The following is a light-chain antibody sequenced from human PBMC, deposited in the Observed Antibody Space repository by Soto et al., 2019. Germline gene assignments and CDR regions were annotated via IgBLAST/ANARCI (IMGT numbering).Light chain of an antibody. J-gene: IGKJ2*01. CDR2: DTS. CDR3: QQRSNWQYT. V-gene: IGKV3-11*01. CDR1: QRISDY. Sequence: EILLTQSPDTLSLSPGEGAALSCRASQRISDYLAWYQHKPGQAPRLLIYDTSKRATGVPARFSGSGSGTDFTLTISTLEPEDFAVYYGQQRSNWQYTFGQGTKLEIK.